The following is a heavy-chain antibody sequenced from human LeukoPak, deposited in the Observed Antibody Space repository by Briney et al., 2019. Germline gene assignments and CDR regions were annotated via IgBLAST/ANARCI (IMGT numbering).Heavy chain of an antibody. CDR2: INPNSGGT. CDR1: GYTFTGYD. V-gene: IGHV1-2*02. Sequence: VASVKVSCKASGYTFTGYDMHWVRQAPGQGLEWMGWINPNSGGTNFAQKFQGRVTMTRDTSISTAYMELSRLRSDDTAVYYCARFHYYGSGSLDYWGQGTLVTVSS. D-gene: IGHD3-10*01. CDR3: ARFHYYGSGSLDY. J-gene: IGHJ4*02.